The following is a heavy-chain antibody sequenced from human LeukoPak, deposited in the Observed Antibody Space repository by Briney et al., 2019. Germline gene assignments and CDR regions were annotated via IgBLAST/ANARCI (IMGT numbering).Heavy chain of an antibody. V-gene: IGHV3-23*01. CDR2: ISGSGGST. Sequence: GGSLRLSCAASGFTFSSYAMNWVRQAPGKGLEWVSAISGSGGSTYYADSVKGRFTISRDNSKNTLYLQMNSLRAEDTAVYYCARDSSSWYRYFQHWGQGTLVTVSS. D-gene: IGHD6-13*01. CDR1: GFTFSSYA. J-gene: IGHJ1*01. CDR3: ARDSSSWYRYFQH.